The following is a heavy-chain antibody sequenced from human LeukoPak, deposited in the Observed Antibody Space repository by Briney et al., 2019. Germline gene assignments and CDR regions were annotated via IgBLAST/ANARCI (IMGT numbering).Heavy chain of an antibody. CDR1: GYSFTNYY. J-gene: IGHJ4*02. CDR3: ARYSGNTPLEY. D-gene: IGHD1-26*01. CDR2: INPSGGST. V-gene: IGHV1-46*01. Sequence: ASVKVSCKTSGYSFTNYYMHWVRQAPGRGLEWMGIINPSGGSTTYAQKFQGRVTMTRDTSTSTVYMELSSLRSEDTAVYYCARYSGNTPLEYWGQGSLVTVSA.